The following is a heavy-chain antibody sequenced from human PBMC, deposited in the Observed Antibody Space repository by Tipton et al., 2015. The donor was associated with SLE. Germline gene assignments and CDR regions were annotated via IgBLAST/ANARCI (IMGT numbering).Heavy chain of an antibody. CDR1: GGSISSYY. V-gene: IGHV4-59*01. J-gene: IGHJ6*02. CDR3: ARDALKGMDV. Sequence: TLSLTCTVSGGSISSYYWSWIRQPPGKGLEWIGYIYYSGSTNYNPSLKSRVTISVDTSKNQLSLKLSSVTAADTAVYYCARDALKGMDVWGQGTTVTVSS. CDR2: IYYSGST.